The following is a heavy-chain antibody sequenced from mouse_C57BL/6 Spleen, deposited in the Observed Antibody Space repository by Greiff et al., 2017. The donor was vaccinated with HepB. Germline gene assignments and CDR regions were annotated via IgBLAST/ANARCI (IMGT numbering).Heavy chain of an antibody. CDR3: ARVPLYGSSFDY. CDR1: GYTFTSYW. Sequence: VQLQQPGAELVRPGSSVKLSCKASGYTFTSYWMHWVKQRPIQGLEWIGNIDPSDSETHYNQKFKDKATLTVDKSSSTAYMQLSSLTSEDSAVYYCARVPLYGSSFDYWGQGTTLTVSS. D-gene: IGHD1-1*01. V-gene: IGHV1-52*01. J-gene: IGHJ2*01. CDR2: IDPSDSET.